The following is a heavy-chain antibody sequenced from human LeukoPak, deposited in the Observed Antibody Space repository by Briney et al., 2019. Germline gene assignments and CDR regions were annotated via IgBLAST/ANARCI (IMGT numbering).Heavy chain of an antibody. CDR1: GFTFSSYG. CDR3: AREVRGYSYHYGMDV. CDR2: IKQDGSEK. Sequence: GGSLRLSCAASGFTFSSYGMHWVRQAPGKGLEWVANIKQDGSEKYYVDSVKGRFTISRDNAKNSLYLQMNSLKAEDTAVYYCAREVRGYSYHYGMDVWGQGTTVTVSS. J-gene: IGHJ6*02. V-gene: IGHV3-7*01. D-gene: IGHD5-18*01.